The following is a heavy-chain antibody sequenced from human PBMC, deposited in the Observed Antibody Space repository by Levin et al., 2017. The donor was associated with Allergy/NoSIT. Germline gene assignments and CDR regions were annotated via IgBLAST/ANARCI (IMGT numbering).Heavy chain of an antibody. CDR2: IYYSGST. Sequence: SETLSLTCTVSGGSISSSGYYWGWIRQPPGKGLEWIGTIYYSGSTYYNPSLNSRVTISVDTSKNQFSLKLSSVTAADTAVYYCARRLGSGTSYYFDYWGQGTLVTVSS. CDR3: ARRLGSGTSYYFDY. V-gene: IGHV4-39*01. J-gene: IGHJ4*02. D-gene: IGHD3-10*01. CDR1: GGSISSSGYY.